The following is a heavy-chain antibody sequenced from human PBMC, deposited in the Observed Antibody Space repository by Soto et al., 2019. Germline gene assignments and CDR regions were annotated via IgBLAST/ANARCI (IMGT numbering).Heavy chain of an antibody. CDR1: GFTFDDYA. Sequence: EVQLVESGGGLVQPGRSLRLSCAASGFTFDDYAMHWVRQAPGKGLEWVSGISWNSGSIGYADSVKGRFTISRDNAKNSLYLQMNSLRAEDTALYYCERGYCSSTSCQPLDYWGQGTLVTVSS. D-gene: IGHD2-2*01. J-gene: IGHJ4*02. CDR2: ISWNSGSI. V-gene: IGHV3-9*01. CDR3: ERGYCSSTSCQPLDY.